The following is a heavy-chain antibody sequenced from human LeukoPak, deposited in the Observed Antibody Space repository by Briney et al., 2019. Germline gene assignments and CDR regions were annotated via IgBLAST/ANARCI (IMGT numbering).Heavy chain of an antibody. J-gene: IGHJ4*02. CDR3: AKDYEIAVMGYFDY. Sequence: PGGSLRLSCAGSGFTFSSYWMHWVRQAPGKGLVWVSAISGSGGSTYYADSVKGRFTISRDNSKNTLYLQMNSLRAEDTAVYYCAKDYEIAVMGYFDYWGQGTLVTVSS. D-gene: IGHD6-19*01. V-gene: IGHV3-23*01. CDR2: ISGSGGST. CDR1: GFTFSSYW.